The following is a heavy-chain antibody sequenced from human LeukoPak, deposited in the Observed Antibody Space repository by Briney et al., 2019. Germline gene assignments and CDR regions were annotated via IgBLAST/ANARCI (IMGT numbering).Heavy chain of an antibody. V-gene: IGHV3-30-3*01. D-gene: IGHD1-26*01. CDR1: GFAFSSYA. CDR2: ISYDGSNK. CDR3: ARGTTIHGFQH. Sequence: GRSLRLSCAASGFAFSSYAMHWVRQAPGKGLEWVAVISYDGSNKYYADSVKGRFTISRDNSKNTLYLQMNSLRAEDTAVYYCARGTTIHGFQHWGQGTLVTVSS. J-gene: IGHJ1*01.